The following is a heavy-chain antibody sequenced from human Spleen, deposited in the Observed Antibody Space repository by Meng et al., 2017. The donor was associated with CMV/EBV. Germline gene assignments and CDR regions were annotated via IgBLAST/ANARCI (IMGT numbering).Heavy chain of an antibody. CDR3: VRVATGTTSWFDP. CDR2: INHSGST. J-gene: IGHJ5*02. Sequence: SETLPLTCTVSGYSISSGYYWSWIRQPPGKGLEWIGEINHSGSTNYNPSLKSRVTISVDTSKNQFSLKLSSVTAADTAVYYCVRVATGTTSWFDPWGQGTLVTVSS. CDR1: GYSISSGYY. D-gene: IGHD1-7*01. V-gene: IGHV4-38-2*02.